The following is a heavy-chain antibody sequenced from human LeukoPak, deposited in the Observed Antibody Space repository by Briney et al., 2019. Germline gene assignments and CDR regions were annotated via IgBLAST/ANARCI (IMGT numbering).Heavy chain of an antibody. CDR1: GGSISSGGYY. J-gene: IGHJ3*02. D-gene: IGHD5-18*01. V-gene: IGHV4-30-2*01. CDR3: AIDLRAGGYSYGWGGAFDI. Sequence: SETLSLTCTVSGGSISSGGYYWSWIRQPPGKGLEWIGYIYHSGSTYYNPSLKSRVTISVDRSKNQFSLKLSSVTAADTAVYYCAIDLRAGGYSYGWGGAFDIWGQGTMVTDSS. CDR2: IYHSGST.